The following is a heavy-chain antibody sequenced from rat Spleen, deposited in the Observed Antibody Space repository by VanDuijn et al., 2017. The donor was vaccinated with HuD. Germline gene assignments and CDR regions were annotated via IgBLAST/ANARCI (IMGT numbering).Heavy chain of an antibody. CDR2: ISYDGGGT. D-gene: IGHD4-2*01. Sequence: EVQLVESGGGLVQPGRSLKLSCAASGFTFSDYYMAWVRQAPRKGLEWVASISYDGGGTYYPDSVKDRFTISRDNGKSTLYLQMDTLRSEDTASYHCARLELHFFDYWGQGVMVTVSS. J-gene: IGHJ2*01. CDR3: ARLELHFFDY. CDR1: GFTFSDYY. V-gene: IGHV5-20*01.